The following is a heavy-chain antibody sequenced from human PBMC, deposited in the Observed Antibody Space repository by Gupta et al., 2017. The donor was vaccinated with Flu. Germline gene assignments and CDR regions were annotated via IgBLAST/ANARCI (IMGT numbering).Heavy chain of an antibody. CDR3: ARDIVPVAGTVLSWFDP. CDR2: IIPVFGTT. D-gene: IGHD6-6*01. CDR1: GGTFNTYA. V-gene: IGHV1-69*01. Sequence: QVQLVQSGAEVKKPGSSVKVSCKASGGTFNTYAISWLRQAPGHRLEWMGRIIPVFGTTNDAPNFHGRVTITADESTNTAHMDLGSLTSEDSAVYYCARDIVPVAGTVLSWFDPWGQGTLVTVAS. J-gene: IGHJ5*02.